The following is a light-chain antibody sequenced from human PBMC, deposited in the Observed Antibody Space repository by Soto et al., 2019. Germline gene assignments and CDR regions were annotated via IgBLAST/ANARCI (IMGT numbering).Light chain of an antibody. CDR3: KSYAGSNTYV. CDR1: KNDIGVYDF. V-gene: IGLV2-8*01. CDR2: EVV. Sequence: QSALTQPPSASGSPGQSVTISCTGTKNDIGVYDFVSWCQHHPGKAPRLIIYEVVQRPSGVPDRFSGSKSGNTASLTVSGLQAADEGDYFCKSYAGSNTYVFGSGTKVTVL. J-gene: IGLJ1*01.